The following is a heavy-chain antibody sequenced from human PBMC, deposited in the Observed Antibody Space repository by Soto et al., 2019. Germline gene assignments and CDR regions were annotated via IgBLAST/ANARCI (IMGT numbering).Heavy chain of an antibody. Sequence: GFLRLSCAVSGFTVSSNYMSWVRQAPGKGLEWVSVIYSGGTTDYADSVKGRFTISRDNSKNTLYLRMNSLRAEDTAVYYCAFGEESRYYYYGMDVWGQGTTVTVS. D-gene: IGHD3-10*01. V-gene: IGHV3-66*01. CDR1: GFTVSSNY. CDR2: IYSGGTT. J-gene: IGHJ6*02. CDR3: AFGEESRYYYYGMDV.